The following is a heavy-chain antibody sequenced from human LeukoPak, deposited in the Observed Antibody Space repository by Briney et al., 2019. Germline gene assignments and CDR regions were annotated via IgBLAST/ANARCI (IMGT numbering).Heavy chain of an antibody. D-gene: IGHD2-15*01. CDR3: ARALGGYCSGGSCYQNWFDP. V-gene: IGHV1-69*13. J-gene: IGHJ5*02. CDR2: IIPIFGTA. Sequence: SVKVSCKASGYTFTSYYMHWVRQAPGQGLEWMGGIIPIFGTANYAQKFQGRVTITADESTSTAYMELSSLRSEDTAVYYCARALGGYCSGGSCYQNWFDPWGQGTLVTVSS. CDR1: GYTFTSYY.